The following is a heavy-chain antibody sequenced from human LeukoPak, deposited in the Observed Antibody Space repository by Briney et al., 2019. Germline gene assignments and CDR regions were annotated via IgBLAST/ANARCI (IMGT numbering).Heavy chain of an antibody. J-gene: IGHJ4*02. CDR1: GFTFSSYW. CDR3: ASEGLRLGELSHDY. CDR2: INSDGSST. D-gene: IGHD3-16*02. V-gene: IGHV3-74*01. Sequence: GGSLRLSCAAPGFTFSSYWMHWVRQAPGKGLVWVSRINSDGSSTSYADSVKGRFTISRDNAKNTLYLQMNSLRAKDTAVYYCASEGLRLGELSHDYWGQGTLVTVSS.